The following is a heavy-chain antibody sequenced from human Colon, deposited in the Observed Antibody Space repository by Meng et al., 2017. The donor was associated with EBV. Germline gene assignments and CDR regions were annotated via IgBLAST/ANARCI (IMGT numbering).Heavy chain of an antibody. CDR1: GCSVSSGGYY. D-gene: IGHD6-19*01. CDR2: IYYSGST. CDR3: ARVSSGWDYFDY. Sequence: QVRLQESGPGLVKPSQTLSLTCTVSGCSVSSGGYYWTWIRQHPGKGLEWFGHIYYSGSTFYNPSLKRRVIISIDTSKNQFSLNLRSVTAADTAVYYCARVSSGWDYFDYWGQGTLVTVSS. V-gene: IGHV4-31*03. J-gene: IGHJ4*02.